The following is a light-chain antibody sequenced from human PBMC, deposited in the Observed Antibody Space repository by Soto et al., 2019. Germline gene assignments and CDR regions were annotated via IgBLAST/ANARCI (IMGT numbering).Light chain of an antibody. Sequence: QSVLTQPPSASGTPGQRVTISCSGSSTNIGSNAVNWYLQLPRTAPKLLIYSNNQRPSGVPDRFSGSKSGTSASLAISGLQSEDEADYYCATWDGSLNGVVFGGGTKLTVL. CDR1: STNIGSNA. V-gene: IGLV1-44*01. CDR3: ATWDGSLNGVV. CDR2: SNN. J-gene: IGLJ2*01.